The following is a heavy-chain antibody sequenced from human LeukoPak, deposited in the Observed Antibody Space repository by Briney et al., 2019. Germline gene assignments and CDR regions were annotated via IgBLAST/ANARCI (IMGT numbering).Heavy chain of an antibody. J-gene: IGHJ6*02. Sequence: PSETLSLTCTVSGGSISSYYWSWIRQPPGKGLEWIGYIYYSGSTNYNPSLKSRVTISVDTSKNQFSLKLSFVTAADTAVYYCATPYSSSWPHYYYYYGMDVWGQGTTVTVSS. D-gene: IGHD6-13*01. CDR1: GGSISSYY. CDR2: IYYSGST. CDR3: ATPYSSSWPHYYYYYGMDV. V-gene: IGHV4-59*01.